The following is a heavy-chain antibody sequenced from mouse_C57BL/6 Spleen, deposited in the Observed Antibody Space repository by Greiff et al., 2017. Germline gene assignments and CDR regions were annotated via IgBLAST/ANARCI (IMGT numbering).Heavy chain of an antibody. CDR3: AREGGYYDAMDD. D-gene: IGHD2-2*01. Sequence: EVQVVESEGGLVQPGSSMKLSCTASGFTFSDYYMAWVRQVPEKGLEWVANINYDGSSTYYLDSLKSRFIISRDNAKNILYLQMSSLKSEDTATYYCAREGGYYDAMDDWGQGTSVTVSS. CDR1: GFTFSDYY. CDR2: INYDGSST. J-gene: IGHJ4*01. V-gene: IGHV5-16*01.